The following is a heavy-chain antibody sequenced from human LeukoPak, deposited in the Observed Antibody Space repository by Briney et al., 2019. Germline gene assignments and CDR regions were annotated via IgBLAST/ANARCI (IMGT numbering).Heavy chain of an antibody. CDR3: ARDYLVGAPLDS. Sequence: SETLSLTCSVSGVSITNYYWAWLRQPAGKGLEWIGRIYISGSTNYNPSLKSRVSISIDKTNNQFSLKLRSVTAADTAVYYCARDYLVGAPLDSWGQGTLVTVSS. V-gene: IGHV4-4*07. J-gene: IGHJ4*02. D-gene: IGHD1-26*01. CDR2: IYISGST. CDR1: GVSITNYY.